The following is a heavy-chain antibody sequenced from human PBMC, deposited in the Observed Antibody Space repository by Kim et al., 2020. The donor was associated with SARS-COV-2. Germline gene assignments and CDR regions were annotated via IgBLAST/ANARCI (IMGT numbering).Heavy chain of an antibody. J-gene: IGHJ3*02. V-gene: IGHV3-48*02. CDR3: VRGLNFAFDI. Sequence: GGSLRLSCAASGFTFSSYSMNWVRQAPGKGLEWISYIVTYTTYADSVKGRFTISRDNAKNSLYLQMNSLRDEDTAVYYCVRGLNFAFDIWGQGTMVTGSS. CDR1: GFTFSSYS. CDR2: IVTYTT.